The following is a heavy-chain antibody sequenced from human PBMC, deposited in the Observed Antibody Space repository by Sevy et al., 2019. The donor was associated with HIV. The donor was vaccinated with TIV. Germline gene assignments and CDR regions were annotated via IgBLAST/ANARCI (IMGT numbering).Heavy chain of an antibody. CDR1: GFTFSNAW. V-gene: IGHV3-15*01. Sequence: GGSLRLSCAASGFTFSNAWMSWVRQAPGKGLEWVGRIKSKTDGGTTDYAAPVKGRFTISRDDSKNTLYLQMNSLKTEDTAVYYCTTDPSIPRYCTNGVCYSVPFDYWGQGTLVTVSS. D-gene: IGHD2-8*01. J-gene: IGHJ4*02. CDR2: IKSKTDGGTT. CDR3: TTDPSIPRYCTNGVCYSVPFDY.